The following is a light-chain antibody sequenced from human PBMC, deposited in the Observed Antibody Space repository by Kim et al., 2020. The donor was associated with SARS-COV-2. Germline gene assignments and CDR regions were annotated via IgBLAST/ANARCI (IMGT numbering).Light chain of an antibody. CDR3: YSRDSSGDHLV. J-gene: IGLJ2*01. CDR2: GKN. CDR1: SLRKYN. V-gene: IGLV3-19*01. Sequence: SSELTQDPAVSVALRQTLRSTCQGDSLRKYNASWYQQKPGQAPVLVIYGKNNRPSGIPDRFSGSSSGDTVSLTITGAQAEDEGDYYCYSRDSSGDHLVFGGGTKVTVL.